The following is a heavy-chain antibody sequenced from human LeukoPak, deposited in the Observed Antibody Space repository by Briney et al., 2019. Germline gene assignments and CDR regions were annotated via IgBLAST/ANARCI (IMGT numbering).Heavy chain of an antibody. CDR2: IRYDGSNK. CDR3: AISRDGYNLFYFDY. D-gene: IGHD5-24*01. J-gene: IGHJ4*02. V-gene: IGHV3-30*02. CDR1: GFTFSSYG. Sequence: GGSLRLSCAASGFTFSSYGMHRVRQAPGKGLEWVAFIRYDGSNKYYADSVKGRFTISRDNSKNTLYLQMNSLRAEDTAVYYCAISRDGYNLFYFDYWGQGTLVTVSS.